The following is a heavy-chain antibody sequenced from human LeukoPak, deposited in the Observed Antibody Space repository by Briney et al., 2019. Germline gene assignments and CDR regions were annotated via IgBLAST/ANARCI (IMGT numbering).Heavy chain of an antibody. J-gene: IGHJ4*02. V-gene: IGHV4-34*01. CDR3: AGYQVGATPFDY. CDR1: GGSFSGYY. D-gene: IGHD1-26*01. Sequence: PETLSLTCAVYGGSFSGYYWSWIRQPPGKGLEWIGEINHSGSTNYNPSLKSRVTISVDTSKNQFSLKLSSVTAADTAVYYCAGYQVGATPFDYWGQGTLVTVSS. CDR2: INHSGST.